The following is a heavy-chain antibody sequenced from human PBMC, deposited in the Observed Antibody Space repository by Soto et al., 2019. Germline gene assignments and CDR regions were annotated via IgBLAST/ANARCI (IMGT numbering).Heavy chain of an antibody. CDR1: GGSISSDGYF. J-gene: IGHJ5*02. CDR3: ARARGSGVRFDP. CDR2: IYHTGTT. Sequence: QLQLLESGSGLVKPSQTLSLICDVSGGSISSDGYFWNWIRQTPGKGLEWIVYIYHTGTTYYTPSIKSRVTISIDKYKNKFSLKLNSVTAADTAVYYCARARGSGVRFDPCGHGTLVTVSS. V-gene: IGHV4-30-2*01.